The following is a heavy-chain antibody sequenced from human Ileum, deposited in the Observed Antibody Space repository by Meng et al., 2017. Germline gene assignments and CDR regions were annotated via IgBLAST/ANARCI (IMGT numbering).Heavy chain of an antibody. CDR1: GDSIRYSSYY. J-gene: IGHJ4*02. D-gene: IGHD3-16*01. Sequence: QLQLQESGPGLGKPSETLSLTCAGSGDSIRYSSYYWGWVRQPPGQGLEWIGSIYYNGNTYYSPSLKSRASISVDTSKNQFSLKLSSVTAADTAVYYCARPAVTTALGGFDYWGQGTLVTVSS. V-gene: IGHV4-39*01. CDR3: ARPAVTTALGGFDY. CDR2: IYYNGNT.